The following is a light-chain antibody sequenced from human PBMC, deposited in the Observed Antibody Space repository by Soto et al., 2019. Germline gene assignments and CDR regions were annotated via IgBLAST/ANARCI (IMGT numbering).Light chain of an antibody. J-gene: IGLJ3*02. CDR1: SSNIGGNT. Sequence: QAVVTQPPSASATPGQRVSISCSGSSSNIGGNTVNWYQQLPGTAPKLLIFRDDQRPPGVPDRLSASKSGTSASLAISGLQSEDEADYYCAAWDDSLNGGVFGGGTKLTVL. V-gene: IGLV1-44*01. CDR2: RDD. CDR3: AAWDDSLNGGV.